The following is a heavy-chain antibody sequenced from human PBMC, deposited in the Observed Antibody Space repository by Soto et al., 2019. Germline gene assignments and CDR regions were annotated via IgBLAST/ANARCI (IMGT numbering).Heavy chain of an antibody. Sequence: VASVKVSCKASGYTFTSYAMHWVRQAPGQRLEWMGWINAGNANTKYSQKFQGRVTITRDTSASTAYMELSSLRSEDTAVYYCARGPLRNWFDPWGQGTLVTVSS. CDR1: GYTFTSYA. CDR2: INAGNANT. V-gene: IGHV1-3*01. J-gene: IGHJ5*02. CDR3: ARGPLRNWFDP.